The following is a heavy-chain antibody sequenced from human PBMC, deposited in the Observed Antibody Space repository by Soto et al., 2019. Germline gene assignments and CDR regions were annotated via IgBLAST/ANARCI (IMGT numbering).Heavy chain of an antibody. CDR3: ARDFSRWYSSGWFKSDP. CDR1: GFTFSSYW. J-gene: IGHJ5*02. V-gene: IGHV3-7*03. CDR2: IKQDGSEK. Sequence: EVQLLESGGGLVQPGGSLRLSCAASGFTFSSYWMSWVRQAPGKGLEWVANIKQDGSEKYYVDSVKGRFTISRDNAKNSLYLQMNSLRAKDTAVYYCARDFSRWYSSGWFKSDPWGQGTLVTVSS. D-gene: IGHD6-19*01.